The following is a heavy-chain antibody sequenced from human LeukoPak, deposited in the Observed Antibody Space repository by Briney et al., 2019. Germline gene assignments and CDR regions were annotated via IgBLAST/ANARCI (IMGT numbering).Heavy chain of an antibody. CDR1: GGSISSYY. CDR3: ARVFGEASRYPDAGYEWFDP. V-gene: IGHV4-4*07. D-gene: IGHD3-10*02. Sequence: SETLSLTCSVSGGSISSYYWNWIRQPAGKGLDWIGRMSTSGSTKYNPSLKSRVRMSVDTSKNQFSLNLSSVTAADTAVYYCARVFGEASRYPDAGYEWFDPWGQGTLVTVSS. CDR2: MSTSGST. J-gene: IGHJ5*02.